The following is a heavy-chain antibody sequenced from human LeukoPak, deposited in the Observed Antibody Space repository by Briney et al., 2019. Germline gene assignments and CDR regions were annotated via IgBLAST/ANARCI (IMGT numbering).Heavy chain of an antibody. CDR3: AKVAGNKNGDNDY. J-gene: IGHJ4*02. Sequence: QPGGSLRLSCAASGFTFSSYGIYWVRQAPGKGLEWVAVIWYDGSNKYYADSVKGRFTISRDNSKNTLYLQMNSLRAEDTAVYYCAKVAGNKNGDNDYWGQGTLVTVSS. CDR2: IWYDGSNK. V-gene: IGHV3-33*06. CDR1: GFTFSSYG. D-gene: IGHD4-17*01.